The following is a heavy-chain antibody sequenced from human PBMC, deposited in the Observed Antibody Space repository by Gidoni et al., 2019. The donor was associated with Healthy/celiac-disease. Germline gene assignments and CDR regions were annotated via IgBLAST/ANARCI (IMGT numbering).Heavy chain of an antibody. CDR1: GFTFCSYE. D-gene: IGHD5-12*01. CDR2: IRSSGSTI. CDR3: ASRGSYYYYGMDV. Sequence: EVQLVASGGGLVQPGGSLRLSCAASGFTFCSYEMNWVRQAPGTGLEWVSYIRSSGSTIYYADSVKGRFTISGDNAKNSLYLQMNSLRAEDTAVYYCASRGSYYYYGMDVWGQGTTVTVSS. J-gene: IGHJ6*02. V-gene: IGHV3-48*03.